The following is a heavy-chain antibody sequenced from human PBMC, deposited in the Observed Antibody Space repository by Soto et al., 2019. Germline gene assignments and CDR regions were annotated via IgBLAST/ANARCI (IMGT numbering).Heavy chain of an antibody. CDR1: GFSFNIYA. V-gene: IGHV3-23*01. Sequence: EVHLLESGGGLVQPGGSLRLSCAASGFSFNIYAMKWVRQAPGQWLECVSAISAGGGNTYYADSVKGRFTISRDNSKNTLYLQMNSLRADDTAVYYCAKAPTYDYYYYMDVWGKGTTVTVSS. J-gene: IGHJ6*03. CDR3: AKAPTYDYYYYMDV. CDR2: ISAGGGNT.